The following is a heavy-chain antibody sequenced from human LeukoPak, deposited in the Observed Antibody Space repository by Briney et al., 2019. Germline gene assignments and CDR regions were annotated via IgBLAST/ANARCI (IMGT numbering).Heavy chain of an antibody. CDR2: IYYSGST. Sequence: SETLSLTCTVSGGSISSSSYYWGWIRQPPGKGLEWIGSIYYSGSTYYNPSLKSRVTISVDTSKNQFSLKLSSVTAADTAVYYCARFFGSGSYSNVFDPWGQGTLVTVSS. V-gene: IGHV4-39*01. J-gene: IGHJ5*02. CDR3: ARFFGSGSYSNVFDP. CDR1: GGSISSSSYY. D-gene: IGHD3-10*01.